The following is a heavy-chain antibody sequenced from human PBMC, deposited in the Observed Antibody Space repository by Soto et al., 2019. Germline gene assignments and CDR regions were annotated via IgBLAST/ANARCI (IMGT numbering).Heavy chain of an antibody. CDR2: IGVLGDT. CDR1: GFTFNNHD. V-gene: IGHV3-13*01. J-gene: IGHJ6*02. CDR3: ACGILWPGDYYYGMDV. D-gene: IGHD2-21*01. Sequence: EVQLMESGGGLVQPGGSLRLSCAASGFTFNNHDMHWVRQAAGKGLEWVSCIGVLGDTYYPGYVNDRFTISRENAKNSLYLQINDLRAGDTAVYYCACGILWPGDYYYGMDVWGQGTTVTVSS.